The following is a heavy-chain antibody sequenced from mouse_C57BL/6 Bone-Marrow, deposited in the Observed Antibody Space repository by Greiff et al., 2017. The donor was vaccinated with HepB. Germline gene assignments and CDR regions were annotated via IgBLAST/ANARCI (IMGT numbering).Heavy chain of an antibody. CDR3: ARLYYDPAWFAY. Sequence: QVQLQQSGAELVKPGASVKLSCKASGYTFTSYWMQWVKQRPGQGLEWIGEIDPSDSYTNYNQKFKGKATLTVDTSSSTAYMQLSSLTSEDSAVYYCARLYYDPAWFAYWGQGTLVTVSA. CDR2: IDPSDSYT. D-gene: IGHD2-4*01. CDR1: GYTFTSYW. J-gene: IGHJ3*01. V-gene: IGHV1-50*01.